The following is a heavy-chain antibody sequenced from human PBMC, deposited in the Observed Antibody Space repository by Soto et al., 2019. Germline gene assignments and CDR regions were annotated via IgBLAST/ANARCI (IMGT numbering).Heavy chain of an antibody. CDR1: GGSISSSSYC. CDR2: IYYSGST. Sequence: QLQLQESGPGLVKPSETLSLTCTVSGGSISSSSYCWGWIRQPPGKGLEWIGSIYYSGSTYYNPSLKSRVTISVDTSKNQFSLKLSSVTVADTAVYYCARHPSPRRGLTDDYWGQGTLVTVSS. D-gene: IGHD2-21*02. CDR3: ARHPSPRRGLTDDY. V-gene: IGHV4-39*01. J-gene: IGHJ4*02.